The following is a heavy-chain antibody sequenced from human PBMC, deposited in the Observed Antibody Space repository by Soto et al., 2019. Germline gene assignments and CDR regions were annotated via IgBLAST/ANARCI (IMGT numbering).Heavy chain of an antibody. CDR1: GYTFTSYG. V-gene: IGHV1-18*01. J-gene: IGHJ6*02. Sequence: ASVKVSCKASGYTFTSYGISWVRQAPGQGLEWMGWISAYNGNTNYAQKLQGRVTMTTDTSTSTAYMELRSLRSDDTAVYYCARVRLTYYYDSSGLGQYYYYGMDVWGQGTTVTVSS. D-gene: IGHD3-22*01. CDR3: ARVRLTYYYDSSGLGQYYYYGMDV. CDR2: ISAYNGNT.